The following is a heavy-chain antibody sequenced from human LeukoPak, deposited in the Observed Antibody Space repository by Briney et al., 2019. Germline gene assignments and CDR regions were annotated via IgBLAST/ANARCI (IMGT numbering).Heavy chain of an antibody. J-gene: IGHJ5*02. CDR3: ARGVGTSWFDP. D-gene: IGHD2-2*01. V-gene: IGHV1-2*02. CDR2: INPKSGGA. Sequence: ASAKVSCKAYGYTFSDYYMHWVRQAPGQGLEWMGWINPKSGGANFAEKFQGRVTMTGDTSIRTVYMELSRVTYDDTAVYYCARGVGTSWFDPWGQGTLVTVSS. CDR1: GYTFSDYY.